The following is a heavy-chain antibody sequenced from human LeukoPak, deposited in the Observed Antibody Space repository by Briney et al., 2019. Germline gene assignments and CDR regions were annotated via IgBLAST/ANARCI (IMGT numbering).Heavy chain of an antibody. D-gene: IGHD3-22*01. CDR1: GGSISSYY. Sequence: SETLSLTCTVSGGSISSYYWSWIRQPAGKGLEWIGRIYTSGSTNYNPSLKSRVTMSVDTSKNQFSLKLSSVTAADTAVYYCARERDFYDSSGSLSYWGQGTLVIVSS. J-gene: IGHJ4*02. CDR3: ARERDFYDSSGSLSY. CDR2: IYTSGST. V-gene: IGHV4-4*07.